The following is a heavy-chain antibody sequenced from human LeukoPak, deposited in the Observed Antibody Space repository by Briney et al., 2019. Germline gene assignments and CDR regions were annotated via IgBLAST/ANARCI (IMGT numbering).Heavy chain of an antibody. D-gene: IGHD1-26*01. CDR3: TTYVGATAY. V-gene: IGHV3-15*01. CDR1: GFTFSKAR. CDR2: IKTKTDDGAT. J-gene: IGHJ4*02. Sequence: GGSLRLSCAASGFTFSKARMNWVRQAPGKGLEWVGRIKTKTDDGATDYSAPVKARFTISRDDSKTTLYLQMNGLKTEDTAIYYCTTYVGATAYWGRGTLVTVSS.